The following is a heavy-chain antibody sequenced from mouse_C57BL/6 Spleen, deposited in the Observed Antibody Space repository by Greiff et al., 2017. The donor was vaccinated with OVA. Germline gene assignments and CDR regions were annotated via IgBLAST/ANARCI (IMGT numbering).Heavy chain of an antibody. CDR3: ARFTTVVATPYYAMDY. CDR2: IYPGHGDT. CDR1: GYTFTSYN. Sequence: QVQLQQSGAELVRPGASVKMSCKASGYTFTSYNMHWVKQTPRQGLEWIGAIYPGHGDTSYNQKFKGKATLTVDKSSSTAYMQLSSLTSEDSAVYCCARFTTVVATPYYAMDYWGQGTSVTVSS. V-gene: IGHV1-12*01. D-gene: IGHD1-1*01. J-gene: IGHJ4*01.